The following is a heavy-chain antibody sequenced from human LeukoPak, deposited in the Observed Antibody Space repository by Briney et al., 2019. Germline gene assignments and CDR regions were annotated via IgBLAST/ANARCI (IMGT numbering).Heavy chain of an antibody. D-gene: IGHD4-17*01. CDR2: INAGNGNT. J-gene: IGHJ4*02. V-gene: IGHV1-3*01. CDR3: ARYRSGGTVTPYYFDY. CDR1: GYTFTSYA. Sequence: ASVKVSCKASGYTFTSYAMHWVRQAPGQRLEWMGWINAGNGNTKYSQKFQGRVTITRDTSASTAYMELSSLRSEDTAVYYCARYRSGGTVTPYYFDYWGQGTLVTVSS.